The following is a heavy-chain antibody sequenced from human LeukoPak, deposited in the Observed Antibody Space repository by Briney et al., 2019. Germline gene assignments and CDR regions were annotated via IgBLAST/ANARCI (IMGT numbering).Heavy chain of an antibody. CDR2: VSWNGSRT. CDR3: VRNGRPGAWKNGGPDWFDP. J-gene: IGHJ5*02. Sequence: PGGSLRLSCAASGFTFSNSDMNWVHQAPGKGLEWVSGVSWNGSRTHYADSVKGRFIISRDNSRNTLYLQTNSLRAEDTAVYYCVRNGRPGAWKNGGPDWFDPWGQGTLVTVSS. V-gene: IGHV3-35*01. D-gene: IGHD1/OR15-1a*01. CDR1: GFTFSNSD.